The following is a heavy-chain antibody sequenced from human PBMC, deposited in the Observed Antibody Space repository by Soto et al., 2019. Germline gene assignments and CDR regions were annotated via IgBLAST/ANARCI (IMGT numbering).Heavy chain of an antibody. V-gene: IGHV1-8*01. CDR2: MNPNSGNT. J-gene: IGHJ5*01. CDR3: ARERNWFDS. CDR1: GYTFTSYD. Sequence: QVQLVQSGAEVKKPGASVKVSCRASGYTFTSYDINWVRQATGQGLEWMGWMNPNSGNTVYAQRFQGRVTMTRNTYISTDYMELSSLRSEDTAVYYCARERNWFDSWGQGTLVTVSS.